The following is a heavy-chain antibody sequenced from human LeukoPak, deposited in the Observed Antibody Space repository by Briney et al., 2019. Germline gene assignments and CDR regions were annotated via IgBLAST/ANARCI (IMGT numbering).Heavy chain of an antibody. J-gene: IGHJ6*03. CDR3: AKNGDRGAFCSGGTCYPYYYYYMDV. Sequence: GGSLRLSCAASGFTFSSYTMHWVRQAPGKGLEWVAFISTSSSYIYYADSVKGRFTISRDNDKKSLYLQMNSLRDEDTAVYYCAKNGDRGAFCSGGTCYPYYYYYMDVWGKGTTVTISS. D-gene: IGHD2-15*01. V-gene: IGHV3-21*04. CDR2: ISTSSSYI. CDR1: GFTFSSYT.